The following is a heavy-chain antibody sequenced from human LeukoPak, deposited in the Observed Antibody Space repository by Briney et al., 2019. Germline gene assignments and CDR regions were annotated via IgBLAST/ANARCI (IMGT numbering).Heavy chain of an antibody. D-gene: IGHD3-3*01. J-gene: IGHJ4*02. CDR3: ALGGSSDLEWLVDYFDH. Sequence: GASVKVSCKASGYTFTGYYIHWIRQAPGQGLEWMGRVNPNTGGTTSARKFQGRVTMTSDSSIRSAYMDLSRLSLDDSAVYYCALGGSSDLEWLVDYFDHWGQGSLVLVSS. V-gene: IGHV1-2*06. CDR2: VNPNTGGT. CDR1: GYTFTGYY.